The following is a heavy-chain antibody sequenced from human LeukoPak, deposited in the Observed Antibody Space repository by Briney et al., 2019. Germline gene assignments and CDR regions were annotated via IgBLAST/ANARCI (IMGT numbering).Heavy chain of an antibody. CDR1: GFTFSGSA. J-gene: IGHJ4*02. Sequence: QPGGSLRLSCAASGFTFSGSAMHWVRQASGKGLEWVGRIRSKANSYATAYAASVKGRFTISRDDSKNTAYLQMNSLKTEDTAVYYCTRFWYSSSLGSGYWGQGTLVTVSS. D-gene: IGHD6-13*01. V-gene: IGHV3-73*01. CDR2: IRSKANSYAT. CDR3: TRFWYSSSLGSGY.